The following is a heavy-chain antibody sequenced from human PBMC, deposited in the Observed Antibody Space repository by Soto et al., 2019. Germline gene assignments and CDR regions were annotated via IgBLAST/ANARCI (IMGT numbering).Heavy chain of an antibody. V-gene: IGHV3-30-3*01. Sequence: QVQLVESGGGVVQPGRSLRRSCAASGFTFSSYAMHWVRQAPGKGLEWVAVMSYDGSNKYYADSVKGRFTISRDNSKNPLYLLMNSLRAEDTAVYYCARDKSPYSSGWHNRHFDYWGQGTLVTVSS. J-gene: IGHJ4*02. CDR1: GFTFSSYA. D-gene: IGHD6-19*01. CDR3: ARDKSPYSSGWHNRHFDY. CDR2: MSYDGSNK.